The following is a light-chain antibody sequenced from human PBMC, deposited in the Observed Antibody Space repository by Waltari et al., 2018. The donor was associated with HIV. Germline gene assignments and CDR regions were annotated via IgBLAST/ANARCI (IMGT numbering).Light chain of an antibody. V-gene: IGLV3-10*01. CDR2: ENT. CDR3: YSTESSGIHSRV. CDR1: ALPKKY. Sequence: SYELTQPPSVSVSPGQTARITCSGDALPKKYAYWYQQKSGQAPVLVIYENTKRPSGIPDGFSGSSSGTMATLTISGAQVEDDADYYCYSTESSGIHSRVFGGGTKLTVL. J-gene: IGLJ3*02.